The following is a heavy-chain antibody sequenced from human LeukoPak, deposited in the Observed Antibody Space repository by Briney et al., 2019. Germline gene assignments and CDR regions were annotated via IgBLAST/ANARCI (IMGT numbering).Heavy chain of an antibody. CDR2: ISGSSGNT. V-gene: IGHV3-23*01. CDR3: AKGNAAAGIDD. D-gene: IGHD6-13*01. Sequence: GGSLRLSCAASGFTFSSYGMNWVRQAPGKGLEWVSAISGSSGNTYYAESVKGRFTISRDNSKNTLYLQMNSLRAEDTAIYYCAKGNAAAGIDDWGQGTLVTVSS. CDR1: GFTFSSYG. J-gene: IGHJ4*02.